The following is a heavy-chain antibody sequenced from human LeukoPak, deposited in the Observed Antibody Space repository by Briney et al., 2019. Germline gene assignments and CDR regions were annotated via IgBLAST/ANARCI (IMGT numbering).Heavy chain of an antibody. V-gene: IGHV1-69*06. J-gene: IGHJ2*01. Sequence: EASVKVSCKASGYTFTGYYMHWVRQAPGQGLEWMGGIIPIFGTANYAQKFQGRVTITADKSTSTAYMELSSLRSEDTAVYYCAIKAGYSSGWRYWYFDLWGRGTLVTVSS. D-gene: IGHD6-19*01. CDR2: IIPIFGTA. CDR1: GYTFTGYY. CDR3: AIKAGYSSGWRYWYFDL.